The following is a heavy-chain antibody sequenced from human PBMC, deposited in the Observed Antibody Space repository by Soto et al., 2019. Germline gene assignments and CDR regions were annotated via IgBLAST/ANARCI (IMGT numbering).Heavy chain of an antibody. D-gene: IGHD3-22*01. Sequence: PGGSVRLSCAASGFTFSDYYMSWIRQAPGKGLEWISYISSNSNYKNHADSVRCRFTISRDNAKNSLYLQMNGLRAEDTAVYYCARATGYYHTSGSDSWGQGTLVTVYS. V-gene: IGHV3-11*06. CDR2: ISSNSNYK. J-gene: IGHJ4*02. CDR1: GFTFSDYY. CDR3: ARATGYYHTSGSDS.